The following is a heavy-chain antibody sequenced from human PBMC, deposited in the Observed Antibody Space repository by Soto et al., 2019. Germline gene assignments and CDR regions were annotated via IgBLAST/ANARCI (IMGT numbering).Heavy chain of an antibody. J-gene: IGHJ4*02. V-gene: IGHV4-39*02. D-gene: IGHD6-13*01. CDR3: ARDSANHSSSWRPPPGY. CDR1: GFSISSSSYY. Sequence: SETMSLTCTFSGFSISSSSYYLGWIRPPPGKGLEWIGSIYYRGNTYYNPSLKSRVTISVDTSKNQFSLKLSSVTAEDTAVYFCARDSANHSSSWRPPPGYWGQGTLVTVSS. CDR2: IYYRGNT.